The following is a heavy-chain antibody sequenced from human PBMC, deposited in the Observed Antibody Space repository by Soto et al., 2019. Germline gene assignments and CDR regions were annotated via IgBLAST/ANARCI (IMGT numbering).Heavy chain of an antibody. CDR1: RYIFTSYY. Sequence: GASVKVSCKTSRYIFTSYYIHWVRQAPGQGLEWMGIINPSGGTTTYAQKFQGRVTMTRDTSTSTVYMELSSLRSEDTAVYYCARGPATAPDAYWGLGTLVTVSS. D-gene: IGHD2-2*01. CDR2: INPSGGTT. V-gene: IGHV1-46*01. J-gene: IGHJ4*02. CDR3: ARGPATAPDAY.